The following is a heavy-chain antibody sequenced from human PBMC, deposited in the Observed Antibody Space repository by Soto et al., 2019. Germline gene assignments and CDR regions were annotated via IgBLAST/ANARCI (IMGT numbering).Heavy chain of an antibody. CDR2: IDPSDSYT. CDR1: GYSFTIYW. D-gene: IGHD5-18*01. V-gene: IGHV5-10-1*01. J-gene: IGHJ6*02. Sequence: GESLKISCKGSGYSFTIYWISWVRQMPGKGLEWMGRIDPSDSYTNYSPSFQGHVTISADKSISTAYLQWSSLKASDTAMYYCASLLDTAMVPYYYYYYGMDVWGQGTTVTVSS. CDR3: ASLLDTAMVPYYYYYYGMDV.